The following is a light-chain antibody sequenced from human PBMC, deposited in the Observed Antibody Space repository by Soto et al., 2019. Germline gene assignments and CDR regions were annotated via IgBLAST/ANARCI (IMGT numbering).Light chain of an antibody. V-gene: IGKV3-11*01. J-gene: IGKJ5*01. Sequence: LTQSPASLALSPGERATLSCRASQSVSSHLVWYQQKPGQAPRLLIFGASNRATGIPARFSGSGSGTDFTLAISRLEPDDFAVYYCQQRNKWPITFGQGTRLEN. CDR3: QQRNKWPIT. CDR2: GAS. CDR1: QSVSSH.